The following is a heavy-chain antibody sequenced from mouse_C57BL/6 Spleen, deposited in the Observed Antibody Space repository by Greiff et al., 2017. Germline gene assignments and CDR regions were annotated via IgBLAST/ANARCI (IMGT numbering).Heavy chain of an antibody. V-gene: IGHV1-59*01. CDR3: ARRGDIGFPYYFDY. CDR1: GYTFTSYW. CDR2: IDPSVSYT. D-gene: IGHD2-14*01. Sequence: LQQPGPSVQLSCTASGYTFTSYWMHWVKPRPGQGIEWIGVIDPSVSYTNYNQKFKGKATLTVATSSSTAYMQLSSLTSEDSAVYYCARRGDIGFPYYFDYWGQGTTLTVSS. J-gene: IGHJ2*01.